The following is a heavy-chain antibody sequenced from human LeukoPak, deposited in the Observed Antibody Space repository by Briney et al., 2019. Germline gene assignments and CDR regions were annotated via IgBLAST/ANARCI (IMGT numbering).Heavy chain of an antibody. Sequence: GGSLRLSCAASGFTFSSYAMSWVRQAPGKGLEWVSAISGSGGSTYYADSVKGRFTISRDNSKNTLYLQMNSLRAEDTAVYYCARTPSMVRGVITPDYWGQGTLVTVSS. D-gene: IGHD3-10*01. CDR2: ISGSGGST. V-gene: IGHV3-23*01. J-gene: IGHJ4*02. CDR1: GFTFSSYA. CDR3: ARTPSMVRGVITPDY.